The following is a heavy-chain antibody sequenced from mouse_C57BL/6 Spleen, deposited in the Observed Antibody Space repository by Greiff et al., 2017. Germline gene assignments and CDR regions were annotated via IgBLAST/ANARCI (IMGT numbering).Heavy chain of an antibody. CDR2: IDPSASYT. CDR1: GYTFTSYW. V-gene: IGHV1-69*01. Sequence: QVQLQQPGAELVMPGASVKLSCKASGYTFTSYWMHWVKQRPGQGLEWIGEIDPSASYTKYNQKFKGKSTLTVDTSSSTAYMQLSSLTSEDSAVYYYASRVRDCWAMAYWGQGTSVTVSA. J-gene: IGHJ4*01. CDR3: ASRVRDCWAMAY.